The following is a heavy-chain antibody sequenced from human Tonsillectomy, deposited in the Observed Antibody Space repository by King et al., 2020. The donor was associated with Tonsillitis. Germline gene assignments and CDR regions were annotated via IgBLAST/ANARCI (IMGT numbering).Heavy chain of an antibody. Sequence: VQLVESGGGLVQPGGSLRLSCAASGFTFSSYAMTWFRQAPGKGLEWVSAISGSGCSAFYAASVKGRFTISRDNSRNTLYLQMNSLRAEDTAVYYCAKDLGWLQGAFDIWGRGTMVTVSS. J-gene: IGHJ3*02. CDR2: ISGSGCSA. CDR1: GFTFSSYA. V-gene: IGHV3-23*04. D-gene: IGHD5-24*01. CDR3: AKDLGWLQGAFDI.